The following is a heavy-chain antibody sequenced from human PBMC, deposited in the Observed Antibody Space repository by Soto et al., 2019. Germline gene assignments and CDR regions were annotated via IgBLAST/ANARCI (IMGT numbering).Heavy chain of an antibody. J-gene: IGHJ6*02. CDR1: GYTLSNFG. CDR2: ISGYNGNT. D-gene: IGHD5-18*01. V-gene: IGHV1-18*01. CDR3: ARDKGYGFGWSSSSGMDV. Sequence: QVQLVQSGAEVMTPGASVKVSCKASGYTLSNFGLSWVRQAPGQGLEWMGWISGYNGNTNSAERFQGRVTMTTDTSTSTAYMEVRSLTSDDTAVYYCARDKGYGFGWSSSSGMDVWGQGTTVTVSS.